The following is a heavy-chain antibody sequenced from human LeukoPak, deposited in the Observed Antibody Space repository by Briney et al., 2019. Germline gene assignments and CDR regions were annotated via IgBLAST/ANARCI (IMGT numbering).Heavy chain of an antibody. CDR2: ISRSSSSK. CDR1: GFTFNAYS. CDR3: ARDVGWAFDY. Sequence: GGSLRLSGAASGFTFNAYSMNWVRQAPGKGLEWVSYISRSSSSKYYADSVKGRVTISGDNAKNSVYLQMNSLRDEDTAMYYCARDVGWAFDYWGQGILVTVSS. D-gene: IGHD2-15*01. V-gene: IGHV3-48*02. J-gene: IGHJ4*02.